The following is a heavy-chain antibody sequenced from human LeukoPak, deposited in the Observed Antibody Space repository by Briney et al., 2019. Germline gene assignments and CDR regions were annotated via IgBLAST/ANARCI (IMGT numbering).Heavy chain of an antibody. V-gene: IGHV4-61*02. Sequence: SETLSLTCAVSGGSISSGSYYWSWIRQPAGKGLEWIGRIYTSGSTNYNPSLKSRVTISVDTSKNQFSLKLSSVTAADTAVYYCARDRKYYYDSSGYYNYYFDYWGQGTLVTVSS. D-gene: IGHD3-22*01. CDR2: IYTSGST. CDR3: ARDRKYYYDSSGYYNYYFDY. J-gene: IGHJ4*02. CDR1: GGSISSGSYY.